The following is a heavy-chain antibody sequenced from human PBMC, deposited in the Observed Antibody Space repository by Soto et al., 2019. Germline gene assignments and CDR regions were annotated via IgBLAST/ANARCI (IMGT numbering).Heavy chain of an antibody. D-gene: IGHD5-12*01. Sequence: QLQLQESGPGLVKPSETLSLTCTVSGGSIISGSNYWGWIRQPPGKGLEWIGCMSYSGRTYYHPLLKSRVTISMDTSENPCSLKLSSVPAADTAVYYCARRTEYSPFDFWGQGTLVTVSS. J-gene: IGHJ4*02. CDR3: ARRTEYSPFDF. V-gene: IGHV4-39*01. CDR2: MSYSGRT. CDR1: GGSIISGSNY.